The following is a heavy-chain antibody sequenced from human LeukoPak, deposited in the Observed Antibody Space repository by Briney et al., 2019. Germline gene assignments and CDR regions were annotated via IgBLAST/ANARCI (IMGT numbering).Heavy chain of an antibody. CDR1: GYTFTIYY. J-gene: IGHJ6*02. Sequence: ASVKDSCTASGYTFTIYYMLWVRPAPGQGLEWMGIINPSGGSTSYAQKFQGRVTMTRDTSTSTVYMELSSLRSEDTAVYYCASGTTSGNYYYGMDVWGQGTTVTVSS. CDR3: ASGTTSGNYYYGMDV. V-gene: IGHV1-46*01. D-gene: IGHD4-17*01. CDR2: INPSGGST.